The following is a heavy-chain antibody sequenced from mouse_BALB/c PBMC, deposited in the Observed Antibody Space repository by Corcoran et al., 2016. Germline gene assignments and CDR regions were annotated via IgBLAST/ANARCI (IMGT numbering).Heavy chain of an antibody. CDR2: ILPGSGST. D-gene: IGHD2-4*01. CDR1: GYTFSSYW. Sequence: VQLQQSGAELMKPGASVKISCKATGYTFSSYWIEWVKQRPGHGLEWIGEILPGSGSTNYNEKFKGKATFTADTSSNTAYMQLSSRTSEDSAVYYCERGMVITSFDYWGQGTTLTVSS. CDR3: ERGMVITSFDY. V-gene: IGHV1-9*01. J-gene: IGHJ2*01.